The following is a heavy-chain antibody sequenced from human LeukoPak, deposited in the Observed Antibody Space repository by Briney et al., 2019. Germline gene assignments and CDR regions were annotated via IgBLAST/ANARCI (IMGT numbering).Heavy chain of an antibody. V-gene: IGHV4-61*02. CDR1: GGSISSGSYY. CDR2: IYTSGST. CDR3: ARDLVVRDLSDAFDI. Sequence: SETLSLTCTVSGGSISSGSYYWSWIRRPAGKGLEWIGRIYTSGSTNYSPSLKSRVTISVDTSKNQFSLKLSSVTAADTAVYYCARDLVVRDLSDAFDIWGQGTMVTVSS. J-gene: IGHJ3*02. D-gene: IGHD3-10*01.